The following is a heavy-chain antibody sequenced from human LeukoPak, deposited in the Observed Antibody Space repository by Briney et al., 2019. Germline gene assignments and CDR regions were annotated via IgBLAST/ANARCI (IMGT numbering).Heavy chain of an antibody. CDR1: GGSISSSSYY. V-gene: IGHV4-39*01. CDR3: ARPPPGGSSSIDY. D-gene: IGHD6-6*01. Sequence: SETLSLTCTVSGGSISSSSYYWGWIRQPPGKGLEWIGSIYYSGSTYYNPSLKSRVTISVATSKNPCSLKLSSVTAADTAVYYCARPPPGGSSSIDYWGQGTLVTVSS. J-gene: IGHJ4*02. CDR2: IYYSGST.